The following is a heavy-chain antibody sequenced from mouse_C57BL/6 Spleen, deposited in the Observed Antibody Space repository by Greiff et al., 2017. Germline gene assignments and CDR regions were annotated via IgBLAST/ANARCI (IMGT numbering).Heavy chain of an antibody. V-gene: IGHV1-50*01. CDR1: GYTFPSYW. CDR2: VDPSDSYA. J-gene: IGHJ2*01. CDR3: ARNPSIYYDDDRDFDD. D-gene: IGHD2-4*01. Sequence: VQLQQHGAELVKPGASVKLSSKASGYTFPSYWMQWVKQRPGQGIAWIGEVDPSDSYATSNQKFKGKATLAVDTSSSTAYMQLSSLTAEDSAVYYCARNPSIYYDDDRDFDDWGQGTTLTVSS.